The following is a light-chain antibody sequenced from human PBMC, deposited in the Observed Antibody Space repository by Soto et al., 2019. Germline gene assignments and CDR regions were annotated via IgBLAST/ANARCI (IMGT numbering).Light chain of an antibody. CDR1: SSVVGSYNL. Sequence: QSVLAQPASVSGSPGQSITISCTGTSSVVGSYNLVSWYQQHPGKAPKLMIYEGNKRPSGVSNRFSGSKSGNTASLTISGLQAEDEADYYCCSYAGRSTLVFGGGTKVTVL. CDR2: EGN. J-gene: IGLJ2*01. V-gene: IGLV2-23*01. CDR3: CSYAGRSTLV.